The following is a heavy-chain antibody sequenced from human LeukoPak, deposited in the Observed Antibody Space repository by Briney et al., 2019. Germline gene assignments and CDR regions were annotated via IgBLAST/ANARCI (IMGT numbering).Heavy chain of an antibody. V-gene: IGHV4-39*07. J-gene: IGHJ3*02. CDR3: ARLPTLNGLGDAFDI. CDR1: GGSISSSSYY. Sequence: SETLSLTCTVSGGSISSSSYYWGWIRQPPGKGLEWIGSIYYSGSTYYNPSLKSRVTISVDTSKNQFSLKLSSVTAADTAVYYCARLPTLNGLGDAFDIWGQGTMVTVSS. D-gene: IGHD2-8*01. CDR2: IYYSGST.